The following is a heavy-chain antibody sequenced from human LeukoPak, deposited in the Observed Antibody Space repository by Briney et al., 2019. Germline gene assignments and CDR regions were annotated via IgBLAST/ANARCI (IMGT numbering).Heavy chain of an antibody. J-gene: IGHJ4*02. CDR1: GGSISSYY. V-gene: IGHV4-59*01. CDR3: ARDKGGDSSGHFDY. D-gene: IGHD3-22*01. Sequence: PSETLSLTCTVSGGSISSYYWSWIRQPPGKGLEWIGYIYYSGSTNYNPSLKSRVTISVDTSKNQFSLKLSSVTAADTAVYYCARDKGGDSSGHFDYWGQGTLVTVSS. CDR2: IYYSGST.